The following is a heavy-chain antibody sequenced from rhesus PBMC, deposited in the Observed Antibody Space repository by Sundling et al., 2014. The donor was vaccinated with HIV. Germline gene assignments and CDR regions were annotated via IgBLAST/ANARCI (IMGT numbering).Heavy chain of an antibody. V-gene: IGHV1-200*01. D-gene: IGHD2-27*01. J-gene: IGHJ4*01. Sequence: QVQLVQSGAEVKEPGASVKLSCKASGYTFSSYNINWVRQAPGQGLECLGWINPSNGNTGYAQKFQGRVTMTRDTSTSTAYMEVTSLRSEDTAVYYCARRCSGTYCHVLDYWGQGVLVTVSS. CDR1: GYTFSSYN. CDR3: ARRCSGTYCHVLDY. CDR2: INPSNGNT.